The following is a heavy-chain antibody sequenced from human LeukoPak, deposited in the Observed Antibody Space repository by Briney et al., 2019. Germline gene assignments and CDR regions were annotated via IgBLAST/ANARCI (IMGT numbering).Heavy chain of an antibody. J-gene: IGHJ6*03. CDR3: ARESGSTSRHYYYYMDV. CDR2: ISISSSYI. Sequence: PGGSLRVSCAASGFIFSSYSMIWVRQAPGKGLEWVSSISISSSYIFYADSVRGRFTISRDNSKNTLYLQMNSLRAEDTAVYYCARESGSTSRHYYYYMDVWGKGTTVTVSS. V-gene: IGHV3-21*04. CDR1: GFIFSSYS. D-gene: IGHD2-2*01.